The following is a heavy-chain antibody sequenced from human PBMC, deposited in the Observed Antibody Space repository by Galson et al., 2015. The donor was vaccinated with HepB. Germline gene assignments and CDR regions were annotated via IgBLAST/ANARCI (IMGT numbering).Heavy chain of an antibody. CDR1: GFTFSSYA. Sequence: SLRLSCAASGFTFSSYAMHWVRQAPGKGLEWVAVISYDGSNKYYADSVKGRFTISRDNSKNTLYLQMNSLRAEDTAVYYCARDGHISSSWSMVDYWGQGTLVTVSS. CDR3: ARDGHISSSWSMVDY. D-gene: IGHD6-13*01. J-gene: IGHJ4*02. V-gene: IGHV3-30*04. CDR2: ISYDGSNK.